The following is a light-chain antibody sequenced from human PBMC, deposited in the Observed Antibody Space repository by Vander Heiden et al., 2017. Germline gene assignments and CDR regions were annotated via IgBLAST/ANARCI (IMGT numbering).Light chain of an antibody. CDR3: QQDDNHRFT. V-gene: IGKV1-33*01. Sequence: DIQMTQSPSSLSASVGDRVTITCQASQDISNYLNWYQQKPGKAPKLLIYDASNSETGVPSRFSGSGSATDFTFTISILQPEDIATYYCQQDDNHRFTFGGGTKVEIK. J-gene: IGKJ4*01. CDR1: QDISNY. CDR2: DAS.